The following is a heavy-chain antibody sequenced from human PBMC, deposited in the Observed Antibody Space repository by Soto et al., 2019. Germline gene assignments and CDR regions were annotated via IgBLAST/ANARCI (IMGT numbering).Heavy chain of an antibody. V-gene: IGHV3-23*01. Sequence: GGSLRLSCAASGFTFRSYAMSWVRQAPGKGLEGVSSIGPGGGSTYYADAVKGRFTISRDNSKNTLYLQMNSLRAEDTAVYYCAKSRPGIDYWGQGTLVTVSS. CDR3: AKSRPGIDY. J-gene: IGHJ4*02. CDR2: IGPGGGST. CDR1: GFTFRSYA.